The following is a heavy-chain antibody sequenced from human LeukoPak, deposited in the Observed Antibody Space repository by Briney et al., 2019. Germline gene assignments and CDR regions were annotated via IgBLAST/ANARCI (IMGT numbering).Heavy chain of an antibody. D-gene: IGHD4-23*01. CDR3: ARDNYAGANWFDP. V-gene: IGHV1-69*05. CDR1: GGTFSSYA. J-gene: IGHJ5*02. Sequence: SVKVSCKASGGTFSSYAISWVRQAPGQGLEWMGGIIPIFGTANYAQKFQGRVTITTDESTSTAYMELSSLRSEDTAVYYCARDNYAGANWFDPWGQGTLVTDSS. CDR2: IIPIFGTA.